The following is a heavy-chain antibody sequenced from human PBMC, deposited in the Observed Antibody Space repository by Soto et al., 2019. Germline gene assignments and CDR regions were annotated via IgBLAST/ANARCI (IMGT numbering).Heavy chain of an antibody. CDR1: GFTFSSYE. V-gene: IGHV3-48*03. Sequence: EVHLVQSGGGLVQPGGSLRLSCAASGFTFSSYEMHWVRQAPGKGLEWLSYITSSGSSIYYAGSVKGRFTISRDSANNSLYLQMNSLRAEDTAVYYCARRPKDYYYGMDVWGQGTTVTVSS. CDR3: ARRPKDYYYGMDV. CDR2: ITSSGSSI. J-gene: IGHJ6*02.